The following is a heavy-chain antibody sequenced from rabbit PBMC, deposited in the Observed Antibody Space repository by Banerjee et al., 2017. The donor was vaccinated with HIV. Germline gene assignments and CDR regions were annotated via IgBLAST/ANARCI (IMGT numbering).Heavy chain of an antibody. Sequence: QEQLVESGGGLVQPEASLTLTCTASGFSFSNNDYMCWVRQAPGKGLEWIACIYAGSSETTYYASWAKGRFTISKASSTTVTLQMTSLTAADTATYFCARGYSVYGAGNLWGQGTLVTVS. D-gene: IGHD7-1*01. CDR3: ARGYSVYGAGNL. J-gene: IGHJ4*01. CDR1: GFSFSNNDY. CDR2: IYAGSSETT. V-gene: IGHV1S45*01.